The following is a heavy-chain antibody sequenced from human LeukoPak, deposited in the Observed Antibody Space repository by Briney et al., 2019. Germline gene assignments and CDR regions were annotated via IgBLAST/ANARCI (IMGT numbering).Heavy chain of an antibody. CDR3: ARGYYYDSSGLMDV. D-gene: IGHD3-22*01. J-gene: IGHJ6*02. CDR2: IYYSGST. V-gene: IGHV4-39*01. Sequence: SETLSLTCTVSGGSISSSSYYWGWIRQPPGKGLEWIGSIYYSGSTYYNPSLKSRVTISVDTSKNQFSLKLSSVTAADTAVYYCARGYYYDSSGLMDVWGQGTTVTVSS. CDR1: GGSISSSSYY.